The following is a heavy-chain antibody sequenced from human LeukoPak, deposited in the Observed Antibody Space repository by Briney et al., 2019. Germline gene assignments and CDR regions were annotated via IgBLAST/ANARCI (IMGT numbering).Heavy chain of an antibody. J-gene: IGHJ6*03. D-gene: IGHD3-10*01. CDR2: IHYSGST. CDR1: GGSISGYY. CDR3: ARDNYYGSGSYSAQSYHYYYMDV. Sequence: SETLSLTCSVSGGSISGYYWSWIRQPPGKGLEWIGYIHYSGSTHYNPSLKSRVTISVDTSKNQFSLKLSSVTAADTAVYYCARDNYYGSGSYSAQSYHYYYMDVWGKGTTVTVSS. V-gene: IGHV4-59*12.